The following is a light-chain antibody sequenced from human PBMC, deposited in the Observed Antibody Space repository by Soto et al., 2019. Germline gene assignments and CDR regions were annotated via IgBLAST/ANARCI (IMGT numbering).Light chain of an antibody. CDR1: QSVSSRY. V-gene: IGKV3-20*01. CDR2: GAF. Sequence: EIVLTQSPGTLSLSPGERATLSCRASQSVSSRYLAWYQQKPGQAPRLLIYGAFNRAAGIPDRFSGSGSGTDFTLTISRLEPEDCAVYYCQQYGSSPLFSFGPGTKVDIK. CDR3: QQYGSSPLFS. J-gene: IGKJ3*01.